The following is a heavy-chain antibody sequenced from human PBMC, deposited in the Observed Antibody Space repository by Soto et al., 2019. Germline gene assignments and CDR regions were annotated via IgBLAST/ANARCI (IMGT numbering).Heavy chain of an antibody. CDR3: AKDMGGSGSYNAFDI. J-gene: IGHJ3*02. D-gene: IGHD3-10*01. CDR2: ISWNSAIV. CDR1: GFTFDEYA. Sequence: GGSLRLSCAASGFTFDEYAMHWVRQAPGKGLDWVSSISWNSAIVAYADSVKGRFTISRDNAKNSLYLQMNSLRVEDTALYYCAKDMGGSGSYNAFDIWGQGTMVTVSS. V-gene: IGHV3-9*01.